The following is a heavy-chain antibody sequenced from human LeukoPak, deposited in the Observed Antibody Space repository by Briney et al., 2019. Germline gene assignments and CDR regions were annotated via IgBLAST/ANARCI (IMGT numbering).Heavy chain of an antibody. V-gene: IGHV4-61*01. D-gene: IGHD1-26*01. CDR3: ARGGASSIPLDY. CDR2: ISNSGST. Sequence: PSETLSLTCTVSGGSIGGNSYWSWIRQPPGEGPEWIGHISNSGSTYYSSSLSSRVTISLDTSKNQFSLKLRSVTAADTAVYYCARGGASSIPLDYWGRGTLVTVSS. CDR1: GGSIGGNSY. J-gene: IGHJ4*02.